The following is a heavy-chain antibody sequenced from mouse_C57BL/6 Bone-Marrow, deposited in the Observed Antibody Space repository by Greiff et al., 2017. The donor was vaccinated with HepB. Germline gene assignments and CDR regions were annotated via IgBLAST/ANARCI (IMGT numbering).Heavy chain of an antibody. J-gene: IGHJ3*01. CDR2: IDPENGDT. CDR3: SLITTEVAPPS. CDR1: GFNIKDDY. D-gene: IGHD1-1*01. Sequence: EVQLQESGAELVRPGASVKLSCTASGFNIKDDYMHWVKQRPEQGLEWIGWIDPENGDTEYASKFQGKATITADTSSNTAYLQLSSLTSEDTAVYYCSLITTEVAPPSWGQGTLVTVSA. V-gene: IGHV14-4*01.